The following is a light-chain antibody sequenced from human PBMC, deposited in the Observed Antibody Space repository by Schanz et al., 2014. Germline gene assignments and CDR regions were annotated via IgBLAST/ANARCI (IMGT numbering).Light chain of an antibody. V-gene: IGKV3D-15*01. J-gene: IGKJ4*01. CDR3: QHRGS. CDR1: QSVGTN. Sequence: VLTQSPATLSVSPGGTATLSCRAGQSVGTNLAWYQEKPGQAPRLLIYGASARAPGIPARFSGSGSGTEFILTISRPQAEDFAVYHCQHRGSFGGGTKVEI. CDR2: GAS.